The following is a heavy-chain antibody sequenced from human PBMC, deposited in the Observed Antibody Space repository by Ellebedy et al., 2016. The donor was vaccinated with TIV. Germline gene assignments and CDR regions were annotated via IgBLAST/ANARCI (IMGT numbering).Heavy chain of an antibody. CDR3: VGAGSHNYYGMDV. Sequence: SQTLSLTCAVYGGSFSGHYWNWIRQPPGKGLEWIGSIYYSGSTYYNPSLKSRVTISVDTSKNQFSLKLSSVTAADTAVYYCVGAGSHNYYGMDVWGQGTTVTVSS. CDR1: GGSFSGHY. D-gene: IGHD6-19*01. CDR2: IYYSGST. V-gene: IGHV4-34*01. J-gene: IGHJ6*02.